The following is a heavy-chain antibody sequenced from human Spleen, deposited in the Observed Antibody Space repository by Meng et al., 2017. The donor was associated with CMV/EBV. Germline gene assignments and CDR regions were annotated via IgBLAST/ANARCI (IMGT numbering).Heavy chain of an antibody. V-gene: IGHV3-66*03. Sequence: LSLTCAASEFSISDNYMNWVRQAPGKGLEWVSTFYSPGTTSYADSVRGRFTISRDRSKNTLYLQMNSLRAEDTAIYYCARDRGGGSFASIDYHSYGMDVWGPGTTVTVSS. CDR2: FYSPGTT. CDR1: EFSISDNY. D-gene: IGHD1-26*01. J-gene: IGHJ6*02. CDR3: ARDRGGGSFASIDYHSYGMDV.